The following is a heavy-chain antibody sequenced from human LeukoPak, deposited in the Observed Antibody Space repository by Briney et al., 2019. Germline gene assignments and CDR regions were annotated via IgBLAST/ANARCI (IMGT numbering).Heavy chain of an antibody. Sequence: SQTLSLTCTVSGGSISSGSYYWSWIRQPAGKGLEWIGRIYTSGSTNYNPSLKSRVTISVDTSKNQFSLTLSSVTAADTAVYYCARDLGYYGSGTPFDYWGQGTLVTASS. J-gene: IGHJ4*02. CDR3: ARDLGYYGSGTPFDY. CDR2: IYTSGST. CDR1: GGSISSGSYY. V-gene: IGHV4-61*02. D-gene: IGHD3-10*01.